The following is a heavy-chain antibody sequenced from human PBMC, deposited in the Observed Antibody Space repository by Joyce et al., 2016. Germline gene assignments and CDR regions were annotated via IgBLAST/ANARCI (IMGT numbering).Heavy chain of an antibody. V-gene: IGHV4-28*01. CDR1: GYSISSDNW. Sequence: QVQLQESGPGLVKPSDTLSLTCSVSGYSISSDNWWGWIRQPPGKGLEWIGPIHYSGSTYSKPSLKSRFTMSPDTSKNQFSLKLSSVTAVDTAIYYCARIAGTTPYDAFDIWGQGTLVTVSS. CDR2: IHYSGST. CDR3: ARIAGTTPYDAFDI. D-gene: IGHD1-7*01. J-gene: IGHJ3*02.